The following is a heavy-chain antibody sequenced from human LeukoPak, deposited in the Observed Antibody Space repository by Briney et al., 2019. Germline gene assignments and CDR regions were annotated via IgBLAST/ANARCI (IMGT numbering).Heavy chain of an antibody. CDR2: ISSGGST. D-gene: IGHD1-26*01. CDR3: AKDTYSTSPYYFDY. CDR1: GFTFRSHA. Sequence: GGSLRLSCVGSGFTFRSHAMSWVRQAPGKGLKWVSGISSGGSTYYADSVKGRFTISRDNSKNTLYLQMNSLRAEDTAVYYCAKDTYSTSPYYFDYWGQGTLVTVSS. J-gene: IGHJ4*02. V-gene: IGHV3-23*01.